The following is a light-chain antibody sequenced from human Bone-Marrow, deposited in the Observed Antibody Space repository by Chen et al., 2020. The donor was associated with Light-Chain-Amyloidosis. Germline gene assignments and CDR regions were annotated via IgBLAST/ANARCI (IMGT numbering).Light chain of an antibody. CDR3: QVWDRSSDRPV. CDR2: QTT. J-gene: IGLJ3*02. V-gene: IGLV3-1*01. Sequence: SYELTQSTSVSVSPGQTASITCSGDKLSSKYVFWYQQKPGQAPVMVIYQTTKRPSGIPERFSGSNSGNAATLTISGNQAMDESDYYCQVWDRSSDRPVFGGGTKLTVL. CDR1: KLSSKY.